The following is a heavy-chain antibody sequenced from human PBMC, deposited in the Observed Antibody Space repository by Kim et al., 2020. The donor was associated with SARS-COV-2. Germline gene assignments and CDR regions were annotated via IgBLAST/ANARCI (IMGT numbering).Heavy chain of an antibody. Sequence: GGSLRLSCAASGFTFSSYGMHWVRQAPGKGLEWVAVISYDGSNKYYADSVKGRFTISRDNSKNTLYLQMNSLRAEDTAVYYCARDHKPSRVWLYNRGLPGYWGQGTLVTVSS. J-gene: IGHJ4*02. D-gene: IGHD2-2*02. V-gene: IGHV3-33*05. CDR1: GFTFSSYG. CDR2: ISYDGSNK. CDR3: ARDHKPSRVWLYNRGLPGY.